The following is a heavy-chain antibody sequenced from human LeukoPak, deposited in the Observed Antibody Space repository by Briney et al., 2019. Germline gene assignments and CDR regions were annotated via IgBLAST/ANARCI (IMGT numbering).Heavy chain of an antibody. CDR3: ARFTPQGYGWGGYNRFDP. D-gene: IGHD3-16*01. CDR2: INDSGGT. Sequence: SETLSLTCAVYGGSFSGYYWSWIRQPPGKGLEWIGEINDSGGTNYNPSLKSRVAISVDTSKNQFSLKLRSVTAADTAVYYCARFTPQGYGWGGYNRFDPWGQGTLVTVSS. V-gene: IGHV4-34*01. CDR1: GGSFSGYY. J-gene: IGHJ5*02.